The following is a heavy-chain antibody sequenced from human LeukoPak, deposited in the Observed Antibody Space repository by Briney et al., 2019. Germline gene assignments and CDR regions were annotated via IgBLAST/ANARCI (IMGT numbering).Heavy chain of an antibody. CDR1: GGSISSYY. CDR3: ARQLYYYDSSTLQY. Sequence: SETLSLTCTVSGGSISSYYWSWIRQPPGKGLEWIGSIYYSGSTYYNPSLKSRVTISVDTSKNQFSLKLGSVTAADTSVYYCARQLYYYDSSTLQYWGQGTLVTVSS. CDR2: IYYSGST. J-gene: IGHJ4*02. V-gene: IGHV4-59*05. D-gene: IGHD3-22*01.